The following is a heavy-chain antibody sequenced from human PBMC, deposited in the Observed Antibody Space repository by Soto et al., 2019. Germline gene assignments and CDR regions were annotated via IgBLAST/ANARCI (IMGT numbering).Heavy chain of an antibody. V-gene: IGHV1-3*01. J-gene: IGHJ5*02. CDR2: INAGNGNT. CDR3: ARDTGYCTNGVCYRGYNWFDP. D-gene: IGHD2-8*01. CDR1: GYTFTSYA. Sequence: ASVKVSCKASGYTFTSYAMHWVRQAPGLRLEWMGWINAGNGNTKYSQKFQGRVTITRDTSASTAYMELSSLRSEDTAVYYCARDTGYCTNGVCYRGYNWFDPWGQGTLVTVSS.